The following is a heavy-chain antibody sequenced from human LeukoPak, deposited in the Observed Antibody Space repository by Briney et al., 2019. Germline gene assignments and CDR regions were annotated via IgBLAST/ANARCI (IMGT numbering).Heavy chain of an antibody. D-gene: IGHD3-10*01. J-gene: IGHJ4*02. CDR2: IYYSGST. CDR1: GGSISSYY. Sequence: SETLSLTCTVSGGSISSYYWGWIRQPPGKGLDWIGSIYYSGSTYYNSSLKSRLIISIDTSKNQFSLKLSSVTTADTAVYFCASLHYYGSGTFPDHWGQGTLVTVSS. V-gene: IGHV4-39*07. CDR3: ASLHYYGSGTFPDH.